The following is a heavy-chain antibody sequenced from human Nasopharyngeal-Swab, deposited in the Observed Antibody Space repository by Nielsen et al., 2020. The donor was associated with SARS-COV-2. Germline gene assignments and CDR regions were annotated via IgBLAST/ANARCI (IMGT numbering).Heavy chain of an antibody. CDR2: IYPGDSNT. CDR3: ARGGRVGSNLFLDY. V-gene: IGHV5-51*01. J-gene: IGHJ4*02. Sequence: GGSLRLSCKGSGYIFTSYWIGWVRQMPGKGLEWMGIIYPGDSNTRYSPSFQGQVAMSADKSINTAYLRWSSLKASDTAMYYCARGGRVGSNLFLDYWGQGTLVTVSS. D-gene: IGHD2-21*01. CDR1: GYIFTSYW.